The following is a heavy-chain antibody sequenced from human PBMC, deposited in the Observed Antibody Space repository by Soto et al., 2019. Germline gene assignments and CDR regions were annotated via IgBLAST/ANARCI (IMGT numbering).Heavy chain of an antibody. J-gene: IGHJ4*02. Sequence: EVQLLESGGGLVQPGGSLRLSCAASGFTFSSYAMSWVRQAPGKGLEWVSAISGSGGSTYYADSVKGRFTISRDNSKNPLYLQMNSLRAEDTAVYYCALTGGSIAARLGGYWGQGTLVTVSS. CDR1: GFTFSSYA. CDR2: ISGSGGST. CDR3: ALTGGSIAARLGGY. V-gene: IGHV3-23*01. D-gene: IGHD6-6*01.